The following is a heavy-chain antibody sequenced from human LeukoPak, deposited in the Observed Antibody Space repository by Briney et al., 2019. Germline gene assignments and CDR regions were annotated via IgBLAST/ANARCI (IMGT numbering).Heavy chain of an antibody. Sequence: GGSLRLSCAASGFTFSTHGLHWVRQAPGKGLEWLAIISYDGSDQYYADSVKGRFTISRDNSKNTLSLQMNGLRAEDTAVYYCARAGPSSSLGYDAFDIWGQGTMVTVSS. CDR1: GFTFSTHG. CDR3: ARAGPSSSLGYDAFDI. J-gene: IGHJ3*02. V-gene: IGHV3-30*03. D-gene: IGHD6-6*01. CDR2: ISYDGSDQ.